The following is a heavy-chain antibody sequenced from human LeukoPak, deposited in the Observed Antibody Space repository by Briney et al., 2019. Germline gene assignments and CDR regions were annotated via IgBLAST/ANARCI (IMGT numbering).Heavy chain of an antibody. V-gene: IGHV3-30*03. CDR1: GFTFSSYG. J-gene: IGHJ4*02. Sequence: GGSLRLSCAASGFTFSSYGMHWVRQTPGKGLEWVAVISYDGSSKYYASSVEGRFTISRDNSKNTLYLQMNSLRAEDTAVYYCARESQEKFAYGVDYWGQGTLVTVSS. D-gene: IGHD3-16*01. CDR2: ISYDGSSK. CDR3: ARESQEKFAYGVDY.